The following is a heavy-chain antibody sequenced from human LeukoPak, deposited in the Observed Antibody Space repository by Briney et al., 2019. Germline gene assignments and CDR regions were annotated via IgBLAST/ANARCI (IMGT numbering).Heavy chain of an antibody. CDR2: ILPIFCIA. CDR3: AGSEDANWFDP. Sequence: GXSVKVSCKASGGTFSSYAISWVRQAPGQGLEWMGKILPIFCIANYAQKFPGRVTNNADQSTSNAHMELSSLRSEDTAVYYCAGSEDANWFDPRGQGTLVTV. D-gene: IGHD3-10*01. V-gene: IGHV1-69*04. CDR1: GGTFSSYA. J-gene: IGHJ5*02.